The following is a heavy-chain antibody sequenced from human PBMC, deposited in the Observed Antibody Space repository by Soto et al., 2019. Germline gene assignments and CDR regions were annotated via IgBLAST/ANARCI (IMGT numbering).Heavy chain of an antibody. CDR2: ISAHNVNT. CDR1: GYTFTSYG. D-gene: IGHD1-1*01. CDR3: ARGRYGDY. J-gene: IGHJ4*02. Sequence: QGHLVQSGAELKKPGASVKVACKCSGYTFTSYGITWVRQAPGQGLEWMGWISAHNVNTNYAQNLQGRVTVTRNKSTRNAYMELRSLRSDDTAVYYCARGRYGDYWGQGALVTVS. V-gene: IGHV1-18*01.